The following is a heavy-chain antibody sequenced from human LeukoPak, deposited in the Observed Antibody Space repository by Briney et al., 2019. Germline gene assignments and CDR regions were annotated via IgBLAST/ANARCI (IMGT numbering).Heavy chain of an antibody. D-gene: IGHD2-15*01. CDR3: ARLLAGCPGGRCRAHFDY. V-gene: IGHV4-59*01. CDR1: GASINCNY. CDR2: IYLGGSI. J-gene: IGHJ4*02. Sequence: SETLSLTCSFSGASINCNYWSWMRPPPGKGVEWIGYIYLGGSINFHPTLKSRVSMSVDTSKNQFSLNLRSVTAAATAVYHCARLLAGCPGGRCRAHFDYWGQGTLVTVSS.